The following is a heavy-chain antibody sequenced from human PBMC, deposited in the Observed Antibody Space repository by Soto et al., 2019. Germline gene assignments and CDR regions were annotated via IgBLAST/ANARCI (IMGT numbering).Heavy chain of an antibody. Sequence: SETLSLTCAVSGYSIASGYYCTWIRPSPGKGLEWIGSIYHAGSLYYNPSLNSRVAVSLDTSKNHFSLTLTSVTAADTAVYGCARTFEYYGLDVWGHGTTVTVSS. D-gene: IGHD3-9*01. CDR3: ARTFEYYGLDV. J-gene: IGHJ6*02. CDR2: IYHAGSL. CDR1: GYSIASGYY. V-gene: IGHV4-38-2*01.